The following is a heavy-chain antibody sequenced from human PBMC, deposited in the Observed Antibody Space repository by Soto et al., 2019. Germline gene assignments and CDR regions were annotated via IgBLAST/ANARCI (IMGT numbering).Heavy chain of an antibody. V-gene: IGHV1-8*02. CDR2: MNPINGAT. J-gene: IGHJ6*02. CDR1: GYDFTAYD. Sequence: GASVKVSCKASGYDFTAYDINWVRQASGQGLEWMGWMNPINGATGSARRFQGRVSMTRNTATNTAYLELTSLRSDDTAVYYCGRGPSPRAPAGGTPYYYAMDVWGQVTTVTVSS. CDR3: GRGPSPRAPAGGTPYYYAMDV. D-gene: IGHD6-13*01.